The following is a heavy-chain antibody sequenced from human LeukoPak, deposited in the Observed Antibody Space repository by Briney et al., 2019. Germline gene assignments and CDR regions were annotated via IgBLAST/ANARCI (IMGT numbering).Heavy chain of an antibody. D-gene: IGHD3-10*01. J-gene: IGHJ4*02. Sequence: GGSLRLSCAASGLSFSSYSMNWVRQAPGKGLEWVSIISSSSSYIYYADSVKGRFTISRDNAKNSLYLQMNSLRAEDTAVYYCARSDYYGSGSLDYWGQGTLVTVSS. CDR3: ARSDYYGSGSLDY. CDR2: ISSSSSYI. V-gene: IGHV3-21*01. CDR1: GLSFSSYS.